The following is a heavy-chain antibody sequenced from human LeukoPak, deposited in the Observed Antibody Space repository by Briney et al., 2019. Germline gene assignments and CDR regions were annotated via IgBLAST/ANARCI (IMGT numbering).Heavy chain of an antibody. CDR1: GGSISSSSYY. CDR3: ARHPLNIVGATPDY. CDR2: IYYSGST. D-gene: IGHD1-26*01. J-gene: IGHJ4*02. V-gene: IGHV4-39*01. Sequence: SETLSLTCTVSGGSISSSSYYWGWIRQPPGKGLEWIGSIYYSGSTYYNPSLKSRVTISVDTSKNQFSLKLSSVTAADTAVYCCARHPLNIVGATPDYWGQGTLVTVSS.